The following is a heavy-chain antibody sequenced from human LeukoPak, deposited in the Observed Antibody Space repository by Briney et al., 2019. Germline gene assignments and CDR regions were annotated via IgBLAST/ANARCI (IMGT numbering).Heavy chain of an antibody. CDR2: IYYSGST. J-gene: IGHJ4*02. Sequence: SETLSLTCTVSGGSISSGDYYWSWIRQPPGKGLEWIGYIYYSGSTYYNPSLKSRVTISVDTSKNQFSPKLSSVAAADTAVYYCARVTYYYDSSAQLWGQGTLVTVSS. V-gene: IGHV4-30-4*08. CDR1: GGSISSGDYY. CDR3: ARVTYYYDSSAQL. D-gene: IGHD3-22*01.